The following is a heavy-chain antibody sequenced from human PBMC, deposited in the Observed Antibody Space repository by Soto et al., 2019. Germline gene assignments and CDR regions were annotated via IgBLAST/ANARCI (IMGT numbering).Heavy chain of an antibody. CDR2: IIPTLGTP. CDR3: ARAAFRSGYYGYYCGMDV. D-gene: IGHD3-3*01. J-gene: IGHJ6*02. CDR1: GGTFSTHA. V-gene: IGHV1-69*01. Sequence: QVQLVQSGAEVKKPGSSVKVSCKASGGTFSTHAISWVRQAPGQGLEWLGGIIPTLGTPNYAQKFQGRVTVTADEYTSPAYMELSRLTSEDTAVYYCARAAFRSGYYGYYCGMDVWGQGTAVNV.